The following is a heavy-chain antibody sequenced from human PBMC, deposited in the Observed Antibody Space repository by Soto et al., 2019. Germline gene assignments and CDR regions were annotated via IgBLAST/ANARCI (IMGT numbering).Heavy chain of an antibody. Sequence: SETLSLTCTVSGGSISSYYWSWIRQPPGKGLEWIGYIYYSGSTNYNPSLKSRVTISVDTSKNQFSLKLGSVTAADTAVYYCARGSLVRWFGELLYYWGERTLVTVS. CDR1: GGSISSYY. CDR3: ARGSLVRWFGELLYY. J-gene: IGHJ4*02. CDR2: IYYSGST. V-gene: IGHV4-59*12. D-gene: IGHD3-10*01.